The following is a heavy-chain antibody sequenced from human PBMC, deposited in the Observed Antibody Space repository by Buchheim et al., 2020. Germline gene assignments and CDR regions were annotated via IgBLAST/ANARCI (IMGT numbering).Heavy chain of an antibody. CDR1: GYRFSDYW. CDR3: ARESGSHLAARRGMGYYYGMDV. V-gene: IGHV3-48*02. J-gene: IGHJ6*02. Sequence: EVQLVESGGGLVQPGGSLRLSCAASGYRFSDYWMNWVRQAPGKGLEWVSYISSSSSTIYYADSVKGRFTISRDNAKKSLYLQMNSLRDEDTAVYYCARESGSHLAARRGMGYYYGMDVWGQGTT. CDR2: ISSSSSTI. D-gene: IGHD6-6*01.